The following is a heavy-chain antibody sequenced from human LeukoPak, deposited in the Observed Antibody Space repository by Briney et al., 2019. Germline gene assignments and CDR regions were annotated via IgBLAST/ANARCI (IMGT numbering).Heavy chain of an antibody. Sequence: GASVKVSCKASGYTFTGYYIHWVRQAPGQGLEWMGWINPNSGGTNYAQKFQGRVTMTRDTSISTAYMELSRLRSDDTAVYYCAREPLLYSSSSHAFDIWGQGTMVTVSS. V-gene: IGHV1-2*02. CDR3: AREPLLYSSSSHAFDI. D-gene: IGHD6-6*01. CDR1: GYTFTGYY. CDR2: INPNSGGT. J-gene: IGHJ3*02.